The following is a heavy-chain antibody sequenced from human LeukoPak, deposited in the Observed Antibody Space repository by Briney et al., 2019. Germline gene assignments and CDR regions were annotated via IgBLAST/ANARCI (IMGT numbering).Heavy chain of an antibody. D-gene: IGHD3-22*01. CDR1: GFTFSSYE. Sequence: GGSLRLSCAASGFTFSSYEMNSVRQAPGKGLEWVSCISSSGSTIYYADSVKGRFTISRDNAKNSLYLQMNSLRAEDTAVYYCAKDPDYYDSSGDVAFDIWGQGTMVTVSS. CDR2: ISSSGSTI. J-gene: IGHJ3*02. CDR3: AKDPDYYDSSGDVAFDI. V-gene: IGHV3-48*03.